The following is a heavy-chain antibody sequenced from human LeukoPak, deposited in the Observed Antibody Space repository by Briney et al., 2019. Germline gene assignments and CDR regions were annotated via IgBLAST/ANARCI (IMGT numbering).Heavy chain of an antibody. D-gene: IGHD6-13*01. CDR3: ARHGTPAAAGSGFDI. CDR1: GYTFANYW. CDR2: IYPGDSQT. V-gene: IGHV5-51*01. J-gene: IGHJ3*02. Sequence: GESLKISCKGSGYTFANYWIGWVRKMPGKGLEWMGVIYPGDSQTIYSPSFQGQATISADKSITTAYLQWSSLKASDTAIYYCARHGTPAAAGSGFDIWGQGTMVTVSS.